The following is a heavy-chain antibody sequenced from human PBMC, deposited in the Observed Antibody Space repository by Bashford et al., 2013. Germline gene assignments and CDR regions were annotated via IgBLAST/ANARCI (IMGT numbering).Heavy chain of an antibody. CDR3: ARLTEFHLDY. D-gene: IGHD3-10*01. CDR1: GAPVFSHY. V-gene: IGHV4-59*08. Sequence: SETLSLTCTVSGAPVFSHYWTWIRQTPGNALEWIGHIYHSGTTKYNPSLGGRVTISVGESQNQFSLNLISVTAADTGVYYCARLTEFHLDYWGQGTLVTVSS. CDR2: IYHSGTT. J-gene: IGHJ4*02.